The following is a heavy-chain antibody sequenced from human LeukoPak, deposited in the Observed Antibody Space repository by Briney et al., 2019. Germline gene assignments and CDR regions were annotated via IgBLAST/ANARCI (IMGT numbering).Heavy chain of an antibody. V-gene: IGHV3-7*01. CDR1: GFTFSSYW. J-gene: IGHJ4*02. D-gene: IGHD3-3*01. Sequence: PGGPLRLSCAASGFTFSSYWMSWVRQAPGKGLEWVANIKQDGSEKYYVDSVKGRFTISRDNAKNSLYLQVNSLRAEDTAVYYCASTYDFWSDLEYWGQGTLVTVSS. CDR3: ASTYDFWSDLEY. CDR2: IKQDGSEK.